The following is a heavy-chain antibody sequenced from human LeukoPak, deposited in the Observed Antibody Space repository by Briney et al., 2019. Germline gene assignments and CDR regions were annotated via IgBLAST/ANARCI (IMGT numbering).Heavy chain of an antibody. Sequence: SVKVSCKASGGTVSSYAISWVRQAPGQGLEWMGGIIPIFGTANYAQKFQGRVTITADESTSTAYMELSSLRSEDTAVYYCARGTGGYCSSTSCLNWFDPWGQGTLVTVSS. V-gene: IGHV1-69*13. CDR2: IIPIFGTA. J-gene: IGHJ5*02. CDR3: ARGTGGYCSSTSCLNWFDP. CDR1: GGTVSSYA. D-gene: IGHD2-2*01.